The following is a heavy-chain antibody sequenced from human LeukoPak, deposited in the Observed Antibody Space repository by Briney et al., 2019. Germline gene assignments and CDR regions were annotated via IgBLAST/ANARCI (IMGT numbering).Heavy chain of an antibody. D-gene: IGHD6-19*01. J-gene: IGHJ1*01. CDR2: ISSTSTYI. CDR3: ARFETVAAKPIEH. V-gene: IGHV3-21*01. CDR1: GFTFSDYS. Sequence: GGSLRLSCAASGFTFSDYSMNWVRQAPGKGLDGVSSISSTSTYILYADSVKDRFTISRDNARNSLYLQMNSLRAEDTAVYYCARFETVAAKPIEHWGPGTLVTVSS.